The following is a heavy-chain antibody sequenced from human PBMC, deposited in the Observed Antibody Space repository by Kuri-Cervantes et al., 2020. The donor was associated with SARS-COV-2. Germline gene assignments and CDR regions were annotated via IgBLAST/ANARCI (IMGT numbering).Heavy chain of an antibody. D-gene: IGHD3-10*01. V-gene: IGHV1-2*02. CDR1: GYTFTSYY. CDR3: ARPRSRGVSLMFDY. Sequence: ASVKVSCKASGYTFTSYYMHWVRQAPGQGLEWMGWINPNSGGTNYAQKFQGRVTMTRDTSISTAYMELSRLRSDDTAVYYCARPRSRGVSLMFDYWGQGTLVTVSS. J-gene: IGHJ4*02. CDR2: INPNSGGT.